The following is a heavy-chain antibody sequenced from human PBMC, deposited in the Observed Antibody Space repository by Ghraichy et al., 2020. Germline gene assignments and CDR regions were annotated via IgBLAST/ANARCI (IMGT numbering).Heavy chain of an antibody. CDR1: GFTFSSYA. Sequence: LSLTCAASGFTFSSYAMHWVRQAPGKGLEWVAVISYDGSNKYYADSVKGRFTISRDNSKNTLYLQMNSLRAEDTAVYYCARDVVVVTVSGAFDIWGQGTMVTVSS. CDR3: ARDVVVVTVSGAFDI. CDR2: ISYDGSNK. V-gene: IGHV3-30-3*01. J-gene: IGHJ3*02. D-gene: IGHD2-21*02.